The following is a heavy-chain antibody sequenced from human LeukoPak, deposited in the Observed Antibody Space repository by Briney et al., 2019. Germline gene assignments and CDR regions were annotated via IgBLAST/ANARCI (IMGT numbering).Heavy chain of an antibody. V-gene: IGHV3-21*01. CDR3: ARDSVADSSSWFDP. J-gene: IGHJ5*02. D-gene: IGHD6-19*01. CDR1: GFTFSSYI. Sequence: GGSLRLSCAASGFTFSSYITNRVRDTPGKGLEWVSSISSSSSYIYYADSVKGRFTISRDNAKNSLYLQMNTLRDEDTAVYYCARDSVADSSSWFDPWGQGTLVTVSS. CDR2: ISSSSSYI.